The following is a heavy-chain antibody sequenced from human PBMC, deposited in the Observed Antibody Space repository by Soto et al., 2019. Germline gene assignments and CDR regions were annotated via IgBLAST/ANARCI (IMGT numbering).Heavy chain of an antibody. V-gene: IGHV3-23*01. Sequence: EVQLLESGGGLVQPGGSLRLSCSASGFTFNTYAMTWVRQAPGKGLEWVSGISGSGGSTYYADSVKGRFTISRDNSKTTFYLQTNSITAEDTAVYYCAKGETAGYSSSWYVAYWGQGTLVTVSS. D-gene: IGHD6-13*01. CDR1: GFTFNTYA. CDR3: AKGETAGYSSSWYVAY. CDR2: ISGSGGST. J-gene: IGHJ4*02.